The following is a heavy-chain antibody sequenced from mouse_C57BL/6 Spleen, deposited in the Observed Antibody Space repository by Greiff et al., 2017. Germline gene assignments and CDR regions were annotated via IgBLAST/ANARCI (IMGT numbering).Heavy chain of an antibody. V-gene: IGHV1-53*01. CDR3: ARGGPTMVTTTD. J-gene: IGHJ2*01. Sequence: VQLQQPGTELVKPGASVKLSCKASGYTFTSYWMPWVKQRPGQGLEWIGNINPSNGGTNYNEKFKSKATLAVDKSSSTAYMQLSSLTSEDSAVYYCARGGPTMVTTTDWGQGTTLTGSS. CDR1: GYTFTSYW. D-gene: IGHD2-9*01. CDR2: INPSNGGT.